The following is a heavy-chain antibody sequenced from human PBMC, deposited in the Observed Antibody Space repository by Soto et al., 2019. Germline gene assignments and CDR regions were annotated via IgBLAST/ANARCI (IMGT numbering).Heavy chain of an antibody. CDR2: ITTSSSFT. CDR1: GFSFSDYN. V-gene: IGHV3-48*02. Sequence: EVQLVESGGVLAQSGGSLRLSCGASGFSFSDYNMNWVRQAPGKGLEWVSYITTSSSFTLYTDSVKGRFTISRDNAKSSLYLQMNSLRDEDTAVYYCARERPGIPFDYWGQGTLVTVSS. D-gene: IGHD5-18*01. J-gene: IGHJ4*02. CDR3: ARERPGIPFDY.